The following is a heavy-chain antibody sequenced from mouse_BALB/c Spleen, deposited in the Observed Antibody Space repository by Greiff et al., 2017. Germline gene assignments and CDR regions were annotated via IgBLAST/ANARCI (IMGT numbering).Heavy chain of an antibody. CDR2: IWGGGST. V-gene: IGHV2-6-5*01. Sequence: VQRVESGPGLVAPSQSLSITCTVSGFSLTDYGVSWIRQPPGKGLEWLGVIWGGGSTYYNSALKSRLSISKDNCKSQVFLKMNSLQTDDTAMYYCAKHGDYGSSYGYFDVWGAGTTVTVSS. CDR1: GFSLTDYG. D-gene: IGHD1-1*01. J-gene: IGHJ1*01. CDR3: AKHGDYGSSYGYFDV.